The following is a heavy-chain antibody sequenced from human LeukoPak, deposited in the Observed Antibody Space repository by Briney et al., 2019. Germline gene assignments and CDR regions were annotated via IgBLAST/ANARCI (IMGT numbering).Heavy chain of an antibody. D-gene: IGHD2-2*01. CDR2: IKQDGSEK. CDR3: ARMEVTDIPTSNDAFDI. V-gene: IGHV3-7*01. Sequence: GGSLRLSCAASGFTFSGYWMSWVRQAPGKGLEWVANIKQDGSEKYYVDSVKGRFTISRDNAKNSLYLQMNSLRAEDTAVYYCARMEVTDIPTSNDAFDIWGQGTIVTVSS. J-gene: IGHJ3*02. CDR1: GFTFSGYW.